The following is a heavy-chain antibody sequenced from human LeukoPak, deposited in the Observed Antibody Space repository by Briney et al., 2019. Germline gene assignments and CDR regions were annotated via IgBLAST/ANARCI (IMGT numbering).Heavy chain of an antibody. CDR3: ARLRSGATTSDFDY. J-gene: IGHJ4*02. Sequence: GGSLRLSCAASGFTVSSNYMSWVRQAPGKGLEWVSVIYSGGSTYYADSVKGRFTISRDNSKNTLYLQMNSLRAEDTAVYYCARLRSGATTSDFDYWGQGTLVTVSS. V-gene: IGHV3-66*01. CDR2: IYSGGST. D-gene: IGHD1-26*01. CDR1: GFTVSSNY.